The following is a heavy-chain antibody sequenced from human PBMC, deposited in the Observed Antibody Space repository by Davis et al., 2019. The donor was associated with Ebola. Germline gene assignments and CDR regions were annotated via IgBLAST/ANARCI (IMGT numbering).Heavy chain of an antibody. Sequence: SETLSLTCTVSGGSVSSGGYYWTWIRQHPGRGLEWIGYIYYSGSTNYNPSLKSRVTISVDTSKNQFSLKLSSVTAADTAVYYCARHASGRGYSYGSDAFDIWGQGTMVTVSS. CDR1: GGSVSSGGYY. D-gene: IGHD5-18*01. J-gene: IGHJ3*02. V-gene: IGHV4-61*08. CDR2: IYYSGST. CDR3: ARHASGRGYSYGSDAFDI.